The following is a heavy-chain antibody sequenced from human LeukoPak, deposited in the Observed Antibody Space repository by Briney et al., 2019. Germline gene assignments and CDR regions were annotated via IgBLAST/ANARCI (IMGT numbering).Heavy chain of an antibody. CDR1: GCAFSSYA. CDR3: ARDGYDSGGPLGI. D-gene: IGHD3-22*01. Sequence: SVKVSCKASGCAFSSYAVSWVRQAPGQGLEWMGGIILIFGTANYAQKFQGRVTITTDESTSTAYMELSSLRSEDTAVDYCARDGYDSGGPLGIWGQGTLVTVSS. CDR2: IILIFGTA. J-gene: IGHJ4*02. V-gene: IGHV1-69*05.